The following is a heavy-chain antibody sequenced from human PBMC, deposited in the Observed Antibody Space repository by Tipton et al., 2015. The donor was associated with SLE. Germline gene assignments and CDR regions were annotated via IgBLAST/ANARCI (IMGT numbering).Heavy chain of an antibody. Sequence: TLSLTCTVSGGSISSFYWSWIRQPPGKGLEWIGYIYYSGSTNYNPSLKSRVTISVDTSKNQFSLKLSSVTAADTAVYYCARDHLPGGYYYSMDVWGKGTPVTVSS. V-gene: IGHV4-59*01. CDR3: ARDHLPGGYYYSMDV. CDR1: GGSISSFY. D-gene: IGHD3-10*01. J-gene: IGHJ6*03. CDR2: IYYSGST.